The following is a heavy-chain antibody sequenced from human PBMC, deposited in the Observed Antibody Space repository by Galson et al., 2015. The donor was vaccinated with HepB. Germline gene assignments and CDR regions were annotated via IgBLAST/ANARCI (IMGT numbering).Heavy chain of an antibody. CDR1: GYTFTSYY. CDR3: ASSSGWLYGDWGY. CDR2: INPSGGST. J-gene: IGHJ4*02. D-gene: IGHD6-19*01. Sequence: SVKVSCKASGYTFTSYYMHWVRQAPGQGLEWMGIINPSGGSTSYAQKFQGRVTMTRDTSTSTVYMELSSLRSEDTAVYYCASSSGWLYGDWGYWGQGTLVTVSS. V-gene: IGHV1-46*01.